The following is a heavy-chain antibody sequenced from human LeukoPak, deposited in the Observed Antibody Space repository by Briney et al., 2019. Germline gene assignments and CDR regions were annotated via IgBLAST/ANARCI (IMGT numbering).Heavy chain of an antibody. Sequence: SETLSLTCAVYGGSFSGYYWSWIRQPPGKGLEWIGEINHSGSTNYNPSLKSRVTISVDTSKNQFSLKLSSVTAADTAVYYCARHRGSIATPGETWGQGTLVTVSS. V-gene: IGHV4-34*01. CDR2: INHSGST. CDR1: GGSFSGYY. J-gene: IGHJ4*02. CDR3: ARHRGSIATPGET. D-gene: IGHD6-13*01.